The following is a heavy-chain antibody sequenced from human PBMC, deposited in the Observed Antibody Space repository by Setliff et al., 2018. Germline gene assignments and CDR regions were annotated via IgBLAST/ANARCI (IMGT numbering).Heavy chain of an antibody. Sequence: SETLSLTCAVSGASINSGHYWGWIRQPPGKGLEWIATIYHRGRKYYNPSLQSRVSVSLGPSKNHFPLRLTSMTAADTAVYYCATPGRDDLDSPFEPFDIWGQGTMVTVSS. CDR2: IYHRGRK. CDR1: GASINSGHY. D-gene: IGHD3-3*01. V-gene: IGHV4-38-2*01. CDR3: ATPGRDDLDSPFEPFDI. J-gene: IGHJ3*02.